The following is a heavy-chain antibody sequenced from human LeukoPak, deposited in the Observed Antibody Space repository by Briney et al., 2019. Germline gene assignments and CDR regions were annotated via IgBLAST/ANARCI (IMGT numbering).Heavy chain of an antibody. CDR3: AREASGNYYVFGS. V-gene: IGHV3-11*04. J-gene: IGHJ4*02. D-gene: IGHD1-26*01. Sequence: PGGSLRLSCEASGLSFSNYFISWIRQAPGKGLEWVSYITNSGRSTNYADAVKGRFTISRDNTKKSVYLEMTDLRPEDTAVYYCAREASGNYYVFGSWGQGTLVTVSS. CDR2: ITNSGRST. CDR1: GLSFSNYF.